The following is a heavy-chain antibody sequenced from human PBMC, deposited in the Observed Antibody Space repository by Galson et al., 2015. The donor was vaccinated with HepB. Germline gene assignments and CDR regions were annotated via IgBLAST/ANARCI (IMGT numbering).Heavy chain of an antibody. CDR3: AKLHRAAAEPYYYGMDV. CDR1: GFTFSSYG. J-gene: IGHJ6*02. V-gene: IGHV3-30*02. CDR2: IRYDGSNK. Sequence: SLRLSCAASGFTFSSYGMHWVRQAPGKGLEWVAFIRYDGSNKYYADSVKGRFTISRDNSKNTLYLQMNSLRAEDTAVYYCAKLHRAAAEPYYYGMDVWGQGTTVTVSS. D-gene: IGHD6-13*01.